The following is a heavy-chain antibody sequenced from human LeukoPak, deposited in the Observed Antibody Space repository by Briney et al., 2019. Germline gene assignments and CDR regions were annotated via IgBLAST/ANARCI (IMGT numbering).Heavy chain of an antibody. CDR2: LRGNGDA. Sequence: QPGGSLTLSCVASGFTFSSYAMSWVREPPARGLEWVSSLRGNGDAFYADSVKGRFTLSRDESRNTVYLQLNKLRVEDTAIYYCARASWVSTADAVLWGQGTVVTVSS. CDR1: GFTFSSYA. V-gene: IGHV3-23*01. J-gene: IGHJ4*02. CDR3: ARASWVSTADAVL. D-gene: IGHD3-16*01.